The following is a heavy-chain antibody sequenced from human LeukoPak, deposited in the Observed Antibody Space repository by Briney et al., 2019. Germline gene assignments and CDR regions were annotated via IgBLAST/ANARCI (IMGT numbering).Heavy chain of an antibody. Sequence: PGGSLRLSCAASGFTFSNYAMSWVRQAPGKGLEWVSAIGGSRGNTYYSDSVRGRFSISRDNSKNTLYLQMNSLGAEDTAVYYCAKERDDYGDPDAFDIWGQGTMVTVSS. CDR2: IGGSRGNT. J-gene: IGHJ3*02. CDR1: GFTFSNYA. D-gene: IGHD4/OR15-4a*01. CDR3: AKERDDYGDPDAFDI. V-gene: IGHV3-23*01.